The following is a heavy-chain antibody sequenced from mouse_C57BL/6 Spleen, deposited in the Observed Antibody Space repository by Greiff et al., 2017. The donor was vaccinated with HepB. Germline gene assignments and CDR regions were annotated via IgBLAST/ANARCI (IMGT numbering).Heavy chain of an antibody. J-gene: IGHJ4*01. CDR1: GFTFSSYA. CDR3: ARDYYGSEDYAMDY. Sequence: DVMLVESGGGLVKPGGSLKLSCAASGFTFSSYAMSWVRQTPEKRLEWVATISDGGSYTYYPDNVKGRFTISRDNAKNNLYLQMSHLKSEDTAMYYCARDYYGSEDYAMDYWGQGTSVTVSS. D-gene: IGHD1-1*01. CDR2: ISDGGSYT. V-gene: IGHV5-4*01.